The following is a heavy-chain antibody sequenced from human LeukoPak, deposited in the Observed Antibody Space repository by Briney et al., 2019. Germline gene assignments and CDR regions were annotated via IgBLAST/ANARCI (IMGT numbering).Heavy chain of an antibody. CDR2: ISSSSSYI. V-gene: IGHV3-21*01. D-gene: IGHD4/OR15-4a*01. CDR1: GFTFSSYS. CDR3: AKLAKYFHGAETFYFFEH. Sequence: PGGSLRLSCAASGFTFSSYSMNWVRQAPGKGLEWVSSISSSSSYIYYADSVKGRFTISRDNGKNSLYLQMNSPRVEDTAVYYCAKLAKYFHGAETFYFFEHWGQGTPVTASS. J-gene: IGHJ4*02.